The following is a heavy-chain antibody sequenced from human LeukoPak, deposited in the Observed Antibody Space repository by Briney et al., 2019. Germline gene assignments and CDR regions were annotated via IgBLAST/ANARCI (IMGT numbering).Heavy chain of an antibody. CDR3: ARQSCSGGSCYPRPYWYFDL. CDR1: GGSFSGYY. D-gene: IGHD2-15*01. CDR2: INHSGST. J-gene: IGHJ2*01. V-gene: IGHV4-34*01. Sequence: KPSETLSLTCAVYGGSFSGYYWSWIRQPPGKGLEWIGEINHSGSTNYNPSLKSRVTISVDTSKNQFSLKLSSVTAADTAVYYCARQSCSGGSCYPRPYWYFDLWGRGTLVTVSS.